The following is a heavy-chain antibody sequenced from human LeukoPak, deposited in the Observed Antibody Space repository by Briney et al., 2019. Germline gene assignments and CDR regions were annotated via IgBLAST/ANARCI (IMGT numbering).Heavy chain of an antibody. V-gene: IGHV3-23*01. D-gene: IGHD2-15*01. CDR2: ISGSGGST. Sequence: PGGSLRLSCAASGFTFSSYAMSWVRQAPGKGLEWVSAISGSGGSTYYADSVKGRFTISRDNSKNTLYLQMNSLRAEDTAVYYCARVVRYSGPSYYYYGMDVWGQGTTVTVSS. J-gene: IGHJ6*02. CDR1: GFTFSSYA. CDR3: ARVVRYSGPSYYYYGMDV.